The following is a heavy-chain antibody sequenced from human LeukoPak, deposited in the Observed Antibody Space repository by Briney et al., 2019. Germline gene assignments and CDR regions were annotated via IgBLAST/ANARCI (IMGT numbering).Heavy chain of an antibody. CDR3: ARETYYYGSGSYTHIDY. Sequence: GGSLRLSCAASVFTFSAYYMSWLRQAPGKGLEWVSYISSSTSYTNYADSVKGRFTISRDNSKNTLYLQMNSLRSEDTAVYYCARETYYYGSGSYTHIDYWGQGTLVTVSS. V-gene: IGHV3-11*06. D-gene: IGHD3-10*01. CDR2: ISSSTSYT. J-gene: IGHJ4*02. CDR1: VFTFSAYY.